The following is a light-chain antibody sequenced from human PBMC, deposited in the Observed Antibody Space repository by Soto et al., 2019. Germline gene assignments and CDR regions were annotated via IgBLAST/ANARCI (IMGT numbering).Light chain of an antibody. CDR1: QSISNW. CDR3: QQYNTNSWT. CDR2: DAS. V-gene: IGKV1-5*01. J-gene: IGKJ1*01. Sequence: DIQMTQSPSTLSASVGDRVIITCRASQSISNWLAWYQQKPGKAPKLLIYDASSLESGVPSRFSGSGSGTEFTLTISSLQPDDFVTYYCQQYNTNSWTFGQGTKVDI.